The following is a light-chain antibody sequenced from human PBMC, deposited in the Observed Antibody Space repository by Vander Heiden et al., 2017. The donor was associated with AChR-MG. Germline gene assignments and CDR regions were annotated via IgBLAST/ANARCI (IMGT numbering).Light chain of an antibody. CDR3: QQSYSAPLT. J-gene: IGKJ4*01. Sequence: DIQMNQSPSSLSASVGDRVTLTCRASQSISNYLNWYQQKPGKAPKLLMYAASSLQSGVPSRFSGSGSGTDFTLTISSLQPEDFATYYCQQSYSAPLTFGGGTNVEI. CDR2: AAS. CDR1: QSISNY. V-gene: IGKV1-39*01.